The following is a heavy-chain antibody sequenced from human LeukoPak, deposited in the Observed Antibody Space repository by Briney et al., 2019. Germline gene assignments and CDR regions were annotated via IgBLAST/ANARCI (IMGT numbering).Heavy chain of an antibody. D-gene: IGHD5-18*01. CDR2: IKSKTDGGTT. CDR3: ARLSNTAMVYGWFDP. V-gene: IGHV3-15*01. CDR1: GFTFSNAW. Sequence: PGGSLRLSCAASGFTFSNAWMSWVRQAPGKGLEWVGRIKSKTDGGTTDYAAPVKGRFTISRDDSKNTLYLQMNSLKTEDTAVYYCARLSNTAMVYGWFDPWGQGTLVTVSS. J-gene: IGHJ5*02.